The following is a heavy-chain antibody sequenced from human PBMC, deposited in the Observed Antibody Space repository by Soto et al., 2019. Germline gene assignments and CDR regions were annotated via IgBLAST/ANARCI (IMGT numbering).Heavy chain of an antibody. CDR2: IIPIFGTA. CDR3: ARVIILGYCSSTSCYSHYGMDV. D-gene: IGHD2-2*02. J-gene: IGHJ6*02. V-gene: IGHV1-69*06. CDR1: GGTFSSYA. Sequence: QVQLVQSGAEVKKPGSSVKVSCKASGGTFSSYAISWVRQGPGQGLEWMGGIIPIFGTANYAQKFQGRVTITADKSTSTAYMELSSLRSEDTAVYYCARVIILGYCSSTSCYSHYGMDVWGQGTTVTVSS.